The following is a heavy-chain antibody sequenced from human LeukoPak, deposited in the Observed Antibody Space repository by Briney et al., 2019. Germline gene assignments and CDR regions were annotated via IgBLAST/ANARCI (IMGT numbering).Heavy chain of an antibody. J-gene: IGHJ2*01. Sequence: SETLSLTCTVSGDPINSYYWSWIRQPPGKGLEWIGHIYYSGSTNYNPSLKSRGTISIDTSKNQFSLKLSSVTAADTAVYYCARTAYARFFDLWGRGTLVTVSS. CDR3: ARTAYARFFDL. D-gene: IGHD2-21*01. CDR1: GDPINSYY. CDR2: IYYSGST. V-gene: IGHV4-59*01.